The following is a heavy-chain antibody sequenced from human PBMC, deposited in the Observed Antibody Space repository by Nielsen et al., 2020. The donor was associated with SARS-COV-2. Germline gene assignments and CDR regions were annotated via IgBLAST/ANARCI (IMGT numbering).Heavy chain of an antibody. J-gene: IGHJ4*02. CDR1: GFIFGDSY. CDR2: ISSTGTYT. CDR3: ARDYHGGGFDY. V-gene: IGHV3-11*06. D-gene: IGHD4-23*01. Sequence: GESLKISCAASGFIFGDSYMSWIRQAPGKGLEWISYISSTGTYTNYVDSVKGRFTISRDNAKNSLYLQMNSLRAEDTAVYYCARDYHGGGFDYWGQGTLVTVSS.